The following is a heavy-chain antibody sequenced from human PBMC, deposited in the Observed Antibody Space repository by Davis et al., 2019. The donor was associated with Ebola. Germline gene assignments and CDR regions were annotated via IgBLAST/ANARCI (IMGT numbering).Heavy chain of an antibody. J-gene: IGHJ4*02. D-gene: IGHD5-24*01. Sequence: PGGSLRLSCAASGFTFSSYSMNWVRQAPGKGLEWVSSISSSSSYIYYADSVKGRFTISRDNAKNSLYLQMNSLRAEDTAVYYCARDRGDGYNPTGFDYWGQGTLVTVSS. CDR1: GFTFSSYS. V-gene: IGHV3-21*01. CDR3: ARDRGDGYNPTGFDY. CDR2: ISSSSSYI.